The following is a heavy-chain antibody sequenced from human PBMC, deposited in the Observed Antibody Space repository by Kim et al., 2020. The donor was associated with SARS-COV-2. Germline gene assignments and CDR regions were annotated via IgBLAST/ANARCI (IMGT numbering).Heavy chain of an antibody. D-gene: IGHD4-17*01. Sequence: GGSLRLSCAASGFTFSSYGMHWVRQAPGKGLEWVAVIWYDGSNKYYADSVKGRFTISRDNSKNTLYLQMNSLRAEDTAVYYCARGWTVTNSRFEFDYWGQGTLVTVSS. CDR3: ARGWTVTNSRFEFDY. CDR2: IWYDGSNK. J-gene: IGHJ4*02. CDR1: GFTFSSYG. V-gene: IGHV3-33*08.